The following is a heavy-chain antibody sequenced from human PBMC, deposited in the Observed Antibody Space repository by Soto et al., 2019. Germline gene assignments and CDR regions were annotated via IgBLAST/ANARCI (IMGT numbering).Heavy chain of an antibody. D-gene: IGHD3-9*01. J-gene: IGHJ6*02. CDR1: GGTFSSYA. CDR2: IIPIFGTA. Sequence: SVKVSCKASGGTFSSYAISWVRQAPGQGLEWMGGIIPIFGTANYAQKFQGRVTITADESTSTAYMELSSLRSEDTAVYYCARVRYDILRPPVDYYYYYGMDVWGQGTTVTVSS. CDR3: ARVRYDILRPPVDYYYYYGMDV. V-gene: IGHV1-69*13.